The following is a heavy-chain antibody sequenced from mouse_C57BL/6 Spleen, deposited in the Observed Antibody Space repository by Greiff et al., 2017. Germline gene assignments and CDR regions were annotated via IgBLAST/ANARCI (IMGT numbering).Heavy chain of an antibody. Sequence: QVQLKQPGAELVKPGASVKLSCKASGYTFTSYWMHWVKQRPGQGLEWIGMIHPNSGSTNYNEKFKSKATLTVDKSSSTAYMQRSSLTSEDSAVYYCATLRQGYAMDYWGQGTSVTVSS. CDR1: GYTFTSYW. V-gene: IGHV1-64*01. CDR2: IHPNSGST. D-gene: IGHD2-12*01. J-gene: IGHJ4*01. CDR3: ATLRQGYAMDY.